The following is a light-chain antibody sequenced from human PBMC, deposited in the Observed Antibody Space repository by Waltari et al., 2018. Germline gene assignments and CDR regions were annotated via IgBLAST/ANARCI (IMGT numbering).Light chain of an antibody. V-gene: IGLV2-14*03. Sequence: SALTQPDSVSGSPGQSITISCSGISSDSGGYEYVSWYQQHPGKAPKVIIYDVNNRPSGVSKRFSGAKSGSSASLTISGLQAEDEADYYCSSFTSSTTGIFGGGTKVTVL. CDR1: SSDSGGYEY. CDR2: DVN. J-gene: IGLJ2*01. CDR3: SSFTSSTTGI.